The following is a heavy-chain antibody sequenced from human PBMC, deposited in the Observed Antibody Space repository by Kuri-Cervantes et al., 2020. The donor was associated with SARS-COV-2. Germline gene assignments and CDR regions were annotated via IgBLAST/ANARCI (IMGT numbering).Heavy chain of an antibody. V-gene: IGHV3-30*02. J-gene: IGHJ4*02. CDR3: AKLVVVISGGFDY. CDR1: GFTFRSYE. D-gene: IGHD3-22*01. Sequence: GGSLRLSCAASGFTFRSYEMNWVRQAPGKGLEWVAFIRYGGSNKYYADSVKGRFTISRDNSKNTLYLQMNSLRAEDTAVYYCAKLVVVISGGFDYWGQGTLVTVSS. CDR2: IRYGGSNK.